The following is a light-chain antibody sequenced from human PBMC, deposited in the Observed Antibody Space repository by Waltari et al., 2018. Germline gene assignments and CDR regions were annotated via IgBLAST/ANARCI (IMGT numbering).Light chain of an antibody. CDR3: SSYAGSNNLV. Sequence: QSALTQPPSASGSPGQSVTISCPGPSSDVGGSVYVSWYQHHPGQAPKVIIYEVDMRPSGVPDRFSGSKAGNTASLTVSGLQADDEADYYCSSYAGSNNLVFGGGTKLTVL. CDR2: EVD. CDR1: SSDVGGSVY. J-gene: IGLJ2*01. V-gene: IGLV2-8*01.